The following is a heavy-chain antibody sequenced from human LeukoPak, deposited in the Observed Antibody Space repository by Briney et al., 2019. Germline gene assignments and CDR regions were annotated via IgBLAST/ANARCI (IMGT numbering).Heavy chain of an antibody. D-gene: IGHD2-8*01. CDR2: IYTSGST. Sequence: SETLSLTCTVSGGSISSYYWSWIRQPAGKGLEWIGRIYTSGSTNYNPSLKSRVTMSVDTSKNQFSLKLSSVTAADTAVYYCARDSRQLGYCTNGVCYRGVFDYWGQGTLVTVSS. CDR3: ARDSRQLGYCTNGVCYRGVFDY. J-gene: IGHJ4*02. CDR1: GGSISSYY. V-gene: IGHV4-4*07.